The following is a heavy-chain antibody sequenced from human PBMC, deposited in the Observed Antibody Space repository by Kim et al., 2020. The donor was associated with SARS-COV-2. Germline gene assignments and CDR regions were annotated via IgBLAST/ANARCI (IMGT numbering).Heavy chain of an antibody. Sequence: TYSADSVKGRFTISRDNSKNSLYLQMNSLRAEDTAVYYCAKRAERAFDYWGQGALVTVSS. J-gene: IGHJ4*02. V-gene: IGHV3-23*01. CDR2: T. CDR3: AKRAERAFDY.